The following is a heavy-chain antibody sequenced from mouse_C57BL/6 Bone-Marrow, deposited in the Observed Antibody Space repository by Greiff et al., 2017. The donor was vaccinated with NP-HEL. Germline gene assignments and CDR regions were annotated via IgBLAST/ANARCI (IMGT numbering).Heavy chain of an antibody. CDR1: GFTFSDYG. J-gene: IGHJ4*01. Sequence: EVMLVESGGGLVKPGGSLKLSCAASGFTFSDYGMHWVRQAPEKGLEWVAYLSSGSSTLYYADTVKGRFTISRDNAKNTLFLQMTSLRSEDTAMYYCARPYYYGSSFAMDYWGQGTSVTVSS. D-gene: IGHD1-1*01. CDR2: LSSGSSTL. CDR3: ARPYYYGSSFAMDY. V-gene: IGHV5-17*01.